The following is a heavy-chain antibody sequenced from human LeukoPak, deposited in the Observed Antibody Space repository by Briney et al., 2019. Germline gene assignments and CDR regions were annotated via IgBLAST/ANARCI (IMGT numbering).Heavy chain of an antibody. CDR3: ARNFWSGYYRMGGYYYYMDV. V-gene: IGHV1-69*13. Sequence: SVKVSFKAAGGTFISDAISWVRQAPGQGHEWMGGIIPIFGTANYAQKFQGRVTITADESTSTAYMELSSLRSEDTAVYYCARNFWSGYYRMGGYYYYMDVWGKGTTVTVSS. J-gene: IGHJ6*03. CDR1: GGTFISDA. CDR2: IIPIFGTA. D-gene: IGHD3-3*01.